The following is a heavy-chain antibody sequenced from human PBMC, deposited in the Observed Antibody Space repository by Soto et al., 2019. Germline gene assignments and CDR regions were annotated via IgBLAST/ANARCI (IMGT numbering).Heavy chain of an antibody. Sequence: EMQLVESGGGLVKPGESLRLSCTASGFTFSSYSMNWVRQSPGKGLEWVSSISPSSDYMFYADSVKGRFTISRDNAKKSLYLQMNSLRAEDTAIYYCARISGSASGNYYRDYWGQGTLVTVSS. CDR1: GFTFSSYS. D-gene: IGHD3-10*01. V-gene: IGHV3-21*01. CDR2: ISPSSDYM. CDR3: ARISGSASGNYYRDY. J-gene: IGHJ4*02.